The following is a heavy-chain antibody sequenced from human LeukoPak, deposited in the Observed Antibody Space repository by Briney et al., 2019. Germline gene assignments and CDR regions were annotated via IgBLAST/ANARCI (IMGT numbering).Heavy chain of an antibody. CDR2: INPSGGST. J-gene: IGHJ4*02. V-gene: IGHV1-46*01. CDR1: GYTFTSYY. CDR3: ARERCYDILPGCSEPID. D-gene: IGHD3-9*01. Sequence: ASVKVSCKASGYTFTSYYMHWVRQAPGQGLEWMGIINPSGGSTSYAQKFQGRVTITRNTSISTAYMELSSLRSEDTAVYYCARERCYDILPGCSEPIDWGQGTLVTVSS.